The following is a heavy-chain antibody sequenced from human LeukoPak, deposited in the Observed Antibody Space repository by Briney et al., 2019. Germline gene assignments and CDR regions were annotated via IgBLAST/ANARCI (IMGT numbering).Heavy chain of an antibody. CDR2: IIPIFGTA. V-gene: IGHV1-69*06. D-gene: IGHD2-2*01. CDR3: ARVPPRYCSSTGCYYSYSYRDV. Sequence: SVKVSCKASGGTFSSYAISWVRQAPGQGLEWMGGIIPIFGTANYAQKFQGRVTITADKSTSTAYMELSSLRSEDTAVYYCARVPPRYCSSTGCYYSYSYRDVGGKGTTVTVSS. J-gene: IGHJ6*03. CDR1: GGTFSSYA.